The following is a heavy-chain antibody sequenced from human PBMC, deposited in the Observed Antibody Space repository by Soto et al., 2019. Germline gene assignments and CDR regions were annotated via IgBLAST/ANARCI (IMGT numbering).Heavy chain of an antibody. V-gene: IGHV4-34*01. J-gene: IGHJ4*02. CDR2: INHSGST. Sequence: QVQLQQWGAGLLKPSETLSLTCAVYGGSFSAYDWTWIRQPPGTGLEWIGEINHSGSTNYNPSLKSRVTISVDTSKNQFSLKLTSVTAADTAVYYCARDKITGLLDYWGQGTLVTVSS. CDR3: ARDKITGLLDY. CDR1: GGSFSAYD. D-gene: IGHD2-8*02.